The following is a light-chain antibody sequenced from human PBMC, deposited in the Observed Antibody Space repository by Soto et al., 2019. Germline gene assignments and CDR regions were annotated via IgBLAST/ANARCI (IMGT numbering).Light chain of an antibody. J-gene: IGLJ1*01. CDR3: SSYAGSNNFV. Sequence: QYLLTQPPSASGSPGQSVTISCTGTSSDIGAYIYVSWYQQHPGKAPKLMISEVSRRPSGVPERFSGSKSGNTASLTVSGLQADDEAHYYCSSYAGSNNFVFGTGTKVTVL. CDR1: SSDIGAYIY. V-gene: IGLV2-8*01. CDR2: EVS.